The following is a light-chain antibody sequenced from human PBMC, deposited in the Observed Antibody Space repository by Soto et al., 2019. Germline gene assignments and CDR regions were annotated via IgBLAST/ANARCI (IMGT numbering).Light chain of an antibody. Sequence: EMTQSPSSVSASVGDRVTITCRAGPNIGKYLAWYQQKPGKAPNLLIHSATILQGGVPSRFNGSGTGTQFTLTINSLQPEDSATYYCQQANSFPMTFGQGTRLEIK. V-gene: IGKV1-12*01. J-gene: IGKJ5*01. CDR1: PNIGKY. CDR3: QQANSFPMT. CDR2: SAT.